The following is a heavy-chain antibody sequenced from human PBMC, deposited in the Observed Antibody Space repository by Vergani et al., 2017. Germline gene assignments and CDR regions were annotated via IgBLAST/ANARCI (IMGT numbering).Heavy chain of an antibody. V-gene: IGHV3-9*01. CDR2: INWNSDSI. CDR3: VKDIAASGNYWYFDL. D-gene: IGHD6-13*01. CDR1: GFTFDDYA. Sequence: EVQLVESGGGLVQPGRSLRLSCAASGFTFDDYAMHWVRQAPGQGLEWVAGINWNSDSIDYADYVKGRFTISRDNAKNSLYLQMNSLRAEDTALYYCVKDIAASGNYWYFDLWGRGTLVTVSS. J-gene: IGHJ2*01.